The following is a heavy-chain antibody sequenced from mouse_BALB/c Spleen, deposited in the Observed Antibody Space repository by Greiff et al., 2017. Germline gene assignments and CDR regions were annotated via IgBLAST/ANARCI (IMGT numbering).Heavy chain of an antibody. CDR3: ARHTGNYVRGPSYFDY. J-gene: IGHJ2*01. CDR2: ISSGGSYT. CDR1: GFTFSSYG. Sequence: EVQVVESGGDLVKPGGSLKLSCAASGFTFSSYGMSWVRQTPDKRLEWVATISSGGSYTYYPDSVKGRFTISRDNAKNTLYLQMSSLKSEDTAMYYCARHTGNYVRGPSYFDYWGQGTTLTVSS. V-gene: IGHV5-6*01. D-gene: IGHD2-1*01.